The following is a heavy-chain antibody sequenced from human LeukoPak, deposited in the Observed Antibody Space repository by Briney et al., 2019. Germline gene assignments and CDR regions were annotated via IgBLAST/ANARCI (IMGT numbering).Heavy chain of an antibody. CDR1: GFTFSDYY. CDR3: ARERYQGETNWFDP. D-gene: IGHD1-14*01. Sequence: GGSLRLSCAASGFTFSDYYMSWLRQAPGKGLEWVSYISSSGSTIYYADSVKGRFTISRDNAKNSLYLQMNSLRAEDTAVYYCARERYQGETNWFDPWGQGTLVTVSS. V-gene: IGHV3-11*04. CDR2: ISSSGSTI. J-gene: IGHJ5*02.